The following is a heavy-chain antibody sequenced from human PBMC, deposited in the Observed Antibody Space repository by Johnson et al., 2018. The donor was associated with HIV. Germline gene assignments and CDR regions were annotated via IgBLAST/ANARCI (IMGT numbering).Heavy chain of an antibody. CDR2: IRYDGTNK. CDR1: GFTFSSYA. CDR3: ASGVTARAPLLI. J-gene: IGHJ3*02. D-gene: IGHD6-6*01. V-gene: IGHV3-30*04. Sequence: QVQLVESGGGVVQPGRSLRLSCAASGFTFSSYAMHWVRQAPGKGLEWVAFIRYDGTNKYYVDSVKGRFTISRANSKNTVYLEMNSLRPKDTAMYYCASGVTARAPLLIWGQGTMVTVSS.